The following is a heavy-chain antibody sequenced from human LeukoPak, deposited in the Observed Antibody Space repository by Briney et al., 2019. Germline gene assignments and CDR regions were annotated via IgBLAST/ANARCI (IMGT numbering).Heavy chain of an antibody. CDR3: ARADCSGGSCYYRFDY. V-gene: IGHV1-2*02. J-gene: IGHJ4*02. CDR1: GYTFTGYY. CDR2: INPKSGGT. Sequence: GASVKVSCKASGYTFTGYYIHWVRQAPGQGLEWMGWINPKSGGTNYAQKFQDRVTMTRDTSISTAYMELISLTSDDTAVYYCARADCSGGSCYYRFDYWGQGTLVTVSS. D-gene: IGHD2-15*01.